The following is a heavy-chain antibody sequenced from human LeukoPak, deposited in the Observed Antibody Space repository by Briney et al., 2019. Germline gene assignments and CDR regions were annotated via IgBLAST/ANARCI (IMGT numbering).Heavy chain of an antibody. CDR1: GFTVSSNY. D-gene: IGHD2-21*01. Sequence: GGSLRLSCAASGFTVSSNYMSWVRQAPGKGLEWVSVIYSGGSTYYADSVKGRFTISRDNSKNTLYLQMNSLRADDTAVYYCARDRAYYFDAFDIWGQGTVVTVSS. V-gene: IGHV3-53*01. J-gene: IGHJ3*02. CDR3: ARDRAYYFDAFDI. CDR2: IYSGGST.